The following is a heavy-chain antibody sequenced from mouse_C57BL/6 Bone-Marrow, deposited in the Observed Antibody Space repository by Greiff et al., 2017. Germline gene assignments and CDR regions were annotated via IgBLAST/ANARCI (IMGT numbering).Heavy chain of an antibody. CDR2: IDPSDSYT. V-gene: IGHV1-59*01. CDR1: GYTFTSYW. D-gene: IGHD3-3*01. Sequence: QVHVKQPGAELVRPGTSVKLSCKASGYTFTSYWMHWVKQRPGQGLEWIGVIDPSDSYTNYNQKFKGKATLTVDTSSSTAYMQLSSLTSEDSAVXYCARWGTGPYFDYWGQGTTLTVSS. J-gene: IGHJ2*01. CDR3: ARWGTGPYFDY.